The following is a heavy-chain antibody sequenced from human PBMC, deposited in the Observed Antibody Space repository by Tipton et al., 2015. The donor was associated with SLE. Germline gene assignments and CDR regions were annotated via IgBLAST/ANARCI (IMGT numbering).Heavy chain of an antibody. CDR3: ARGPGYCSSTSCPSDY. V-gene: IGHV3-30-3*01. D-gene: IGHD2-2*01. J-gene: IGHJ4*02. CDR1: GFTFSSYA. CDR2: ISYDGSNK. Sequence: SLRLSCAASGFTFSSYAMHWVRQAPGKGLEWVAVISYDGSNKYNADSVKDRLTISRDNSKNTLYLQMKRLIAEDTAVYYCARGPGYCSSTSCPSDYWGQGTLVTVSS.